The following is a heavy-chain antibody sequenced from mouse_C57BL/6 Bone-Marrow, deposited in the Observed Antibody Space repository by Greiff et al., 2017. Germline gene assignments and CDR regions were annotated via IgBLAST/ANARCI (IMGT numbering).Heavy chain of an antibody. CDR1: GYTFTNYW. CDR3: ARSPLLLRFHYFDY. J-gene: IGHJ2*01. V-gene: IGHV1-63*01. CDR2: IYPGGGYT. D-gene: IGHD1-1*01. Sequence: QVQLQQSGAELVRPGTSVKMSCKASGYTFTNYWIGWAKQRPGHGLEWIGDIYPGGGYTNYNEKVKGKATLTADKSSSTAYMQFSSLTSEDSAIYYCARSPLLLRFHYFDYWGQGTTLTVSS.